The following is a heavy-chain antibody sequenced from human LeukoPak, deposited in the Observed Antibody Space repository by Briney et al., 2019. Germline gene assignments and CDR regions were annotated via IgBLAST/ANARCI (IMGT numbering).Heavy chain of an antibody. CDR1: GYTFTTYY. CDR2: INPSGGST. Sequence: ASVKVSCKASGYTFTTYYMHWVRQAPGQGLEWMGIINPSGGSTSYAQKFQGRVTMTRDTSTSTVYMELSSLRSEDTAVYYCASSTPTGHIAARPHYYYGMDVWGQGTTVTVSS. D-gene: IGHD6-6*01. CDR3: ASSTPTGHIAARPHYYYGMDV. J-gene: IGHJ6*02. V-gene: IGHV1-46*01.